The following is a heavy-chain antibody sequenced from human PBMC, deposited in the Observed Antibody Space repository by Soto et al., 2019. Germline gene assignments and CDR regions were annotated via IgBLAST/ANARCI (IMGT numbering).Heavy chain of an antibody. D-gene: IGHD3-10*02. Sequence: ESGGGLVKPGGYLRLSCAASGFTFKNAWMSWVRQAPGKGLEWVGRIKTKADAGTTDYAAPVKGRFTISRDDSKNTLYLQMNSLKNEDTALYFCTTDGATIFFDPRGQGTLVTVSS. CDR3: TTDGATIFFDP. V-gene: IGHV3-15*01. J-gene: IGHJ5*02. CDR2: IKTKADAGTT. CDR1: GFTFKNAW.